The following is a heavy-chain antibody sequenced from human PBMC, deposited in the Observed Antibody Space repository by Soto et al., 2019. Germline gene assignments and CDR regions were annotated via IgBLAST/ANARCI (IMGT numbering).Heavy chain of an antibody. CDR3: TRDRVPLLDRDSFDI. Sequence: GGSLRLSCAASGFTFSIYTMHWVRQAPGKGLEWVAAISYDGTNKFYADSVKGRFTVSRDNSKNTLYLQMNSLRAEDTAVYYCTRDRVPLLDRDSFDIWGQGTMVTVSS. V-gene: IGHV3-30-3*01. CDR2: ISYDGTNK. D-gene: IGHD1-1*01. CDR1: GFTFSIYT. J-gene: IGHJ3*02.